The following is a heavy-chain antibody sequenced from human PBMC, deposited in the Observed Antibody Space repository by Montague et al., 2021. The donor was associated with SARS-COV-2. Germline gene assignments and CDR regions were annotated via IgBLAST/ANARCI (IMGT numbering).Heavy chain of an antibody. D-gene: IGHD2-21*02. CDR1: GDSVSSHIAT. CDR2: TYYRSKWYN. V-gene: IGHV6-1*01. J-gene: IGHJ2*01. CDR3: ARAYCGGDCYFYWYFDL. Sequence: CAISGDSVSSHIATWNWIWQSPSRGLEWLGRTYYRSKWYNDYAVSVKSRVIINPDTSNNRISLQLNSVTPEDTAVYYCARAYCGGDCYFYWYFDLWGRGTLVTVSS.